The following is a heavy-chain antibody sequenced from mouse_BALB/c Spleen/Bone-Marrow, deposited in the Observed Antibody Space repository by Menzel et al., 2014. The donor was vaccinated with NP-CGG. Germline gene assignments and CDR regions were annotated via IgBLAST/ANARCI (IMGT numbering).Heavy chain of an antibody. CDR2: INSSTGYT. CDR1: GYTFTSYW. CDR3: ARSGDYGGFDY. V-gene: IGHV1-7*01. Sequence: LQESGAELAKPGASVKMSCKAPGYTFTSYWMHWVKQRPGQGLEWIGYINSSTGYTEYNQKFKDKATLTADKSSSTAYMQLSSLTSEDSAVYYCARSGDYGGFDYWGQGTTLTVSS. D-gene: IGHD2-4*01. J-gene: IGHJ2*01.